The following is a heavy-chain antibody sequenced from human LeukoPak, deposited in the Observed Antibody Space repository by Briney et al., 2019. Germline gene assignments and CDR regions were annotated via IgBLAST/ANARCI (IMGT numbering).Heavy chain of an antibody. CDR2: INPGGGNT. CDR3: ARIRDGYNDAYDI. D-gene: IGHD5-24*01. J-gene: IGHJ3*02. Sequence: ASVKVSCKASGYTFTNYYIHWVRQATGQRLEWMGLINPGGGNTNYAQNFQGRVTMTRDTSTSTIYMELSSLRSEDTAIYYCARIRDGYNDAYDIWGKGTVVTVPS. V-gene: IGHV1-46*01. CDR1: GYTFTNYY.